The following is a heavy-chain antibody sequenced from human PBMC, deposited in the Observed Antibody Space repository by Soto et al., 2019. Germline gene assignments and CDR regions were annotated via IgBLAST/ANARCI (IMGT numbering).Heavy chain of an antibody. Sequence: QVQLQESGPGLVKPSQTLSLTCTVSGGSISSGDYYWSWIRQPPGKGLEWIVYIYYSGSTYYNPSLKSRVTISVDTSKNQFSLKLSSVTAADTAVYYCARRDYGDYVVGWYFDLWGRGTLVTVSS. J-gene: IGHJ2*01. CDR1: GGSISSGDYY. V-gene: IGHV4-30-4*01. CDR3: ARRDYGDYVVGWYFDL. CDR2: IYYSGST. D-gene: IGHD4-17*01.